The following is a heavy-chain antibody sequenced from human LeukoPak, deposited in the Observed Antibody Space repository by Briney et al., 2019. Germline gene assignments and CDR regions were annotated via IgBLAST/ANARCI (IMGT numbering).Heavy chain of an antibody. Sequence: SETLSLTCAVYGGSFSGYYWSWIRQPPGKGLEWIGEINHSGSTNYNPSLKSRVTISVDTSKNQFSLKLSSVTAADTAVYYCATRSDYAILTGYSYHFDYWGQGTLVTVSS. CDR3: ATRSDYAILTGYSYHFDY. J-gene: IGHJ4*02. V-gene: IGHV4-34*01. D-gene: IGHD3-9*01. CDR1: GGSFSGYY. CDR2: INHSGST.